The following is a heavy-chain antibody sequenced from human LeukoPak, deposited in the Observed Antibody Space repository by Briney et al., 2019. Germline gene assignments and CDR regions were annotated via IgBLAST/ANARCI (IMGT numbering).Heavy chain of an antibody. Sequence: SGGSLRLSCAASGFIFSSYSMNWVRQAPGKGLEWVSSITGSSSYIYYGDSVKGRFTISRDNAKNSLYLQMNSLRAEDTAVYYCVREDYARFFDYWGQGTLVTVSS. CDR2: ITGSSSYI. J-gene: IGHJ4*02. D-gene: IGHD4-17*01. CDR1: GFIFSSYS. CDR3: VREDYARFFDY. V-gene: IGHV3-21*01.